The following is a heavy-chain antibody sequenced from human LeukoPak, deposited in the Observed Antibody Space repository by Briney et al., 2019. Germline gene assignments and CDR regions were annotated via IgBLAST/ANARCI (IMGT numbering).Heavy chain of an antibody. CDR1: GFTFSSYS. Sequence: GGSLRLSCAASGFTFSSYSMNWVRQAPGKGLEWVSSVSSSSSYIYYADSVKGRFTISRDNAKNSLYLQMNSLRAEDTAVYYCARAASSVVSSDDYWGQGTLVTVSS. D-gene: IGHD6-25*01. V-gene: IGHV3-21*01. CDR2: VSSSSSYI. J-gene: IGHJ4*02. CDR3: ARAASSVVSSDDY.